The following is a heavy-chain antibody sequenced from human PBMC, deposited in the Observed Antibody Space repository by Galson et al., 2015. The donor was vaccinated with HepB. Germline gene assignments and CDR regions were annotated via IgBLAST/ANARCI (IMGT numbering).Heavy chain of an antibody. CDR1: GYSFTSYW. J-gene: IGHJ3*02. Sequence: QSGAEVKKPGESLRISCKGSGYSFTSYWISWVRQMPGKGLEWVGRIDPSDSYTNYSPSFQGHVTISADKSISTAYLQWSSLKASDTAMYYCARACRNSSGYYGDRGNDAFDIWGQGTMVTVSS. D-gene: IGHD3-22*01. CDR3: ARACRNSSGYYGDRGNDAFDI. CDR2: IDPSDSYT. V-gene: IGHV5-10-1*01.